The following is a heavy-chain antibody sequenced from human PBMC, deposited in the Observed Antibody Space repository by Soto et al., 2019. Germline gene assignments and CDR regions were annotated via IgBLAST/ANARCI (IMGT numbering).Heavy chain of an antibody. Sequence: GGSLRLSCTASGFTFTNYAMGWVRQAPGKGLEWVSAIGGGGYTTYYADSVKGRFTISRDNSKNTLFLQMNSLRAEDTAVYYCAKTAEAVAGTVYGYWGQGTLVTVSS. D-gene: IGHD6-19*01. V-gene: IGHV3-23*01. CDR3: AKTAEAVAGTVYGY. CDR1: GFTFTNYA. J-gene: IGHJ4*02. CDR2: IGGGGYTT.